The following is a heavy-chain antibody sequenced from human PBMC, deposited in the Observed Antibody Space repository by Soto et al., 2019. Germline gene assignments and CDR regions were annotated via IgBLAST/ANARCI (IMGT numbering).Heavy chain of an antibody. CDR2: IPSRGRP. Sequence: SETRSLPCSVSGASVAGGSCYWSWVRQPPGKGLEWIGYIPSRGRPFYNPSLTSRGTISADTSKNQLSLQLTSVTAADTAVYYCARDTYSGYDFGLWGQGTLVTVSS. D-gene: IGHD5-12*01. CDR3: ARDTYSGYDFGL. V-gene: IGHV4-30-4*01. CDR1: GASVAGGSCY. J-gene: IGHJ5*02.